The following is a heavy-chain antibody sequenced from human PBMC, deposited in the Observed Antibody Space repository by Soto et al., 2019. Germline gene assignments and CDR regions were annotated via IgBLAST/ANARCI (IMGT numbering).Heavy chain of an antibody. Sequence: QVQLQESGPGLVKPSETLSLTCTVSGGSISSYYWCLIRQPPGKGLEWIGYIYYSGSTNYNPSLKSRVTISVDTSKNQFSLKLSSVTAADTAVYYCARRYGASFDYWGQGTLVTVSS. CDR2: IYYSGST. D-gene: IGHD4-17*01. CDR1: GGSISSYY. CDR3: ARRYGASFDY. J-gene: IGHJ4*02. V-gene: IGHV4-59*01.